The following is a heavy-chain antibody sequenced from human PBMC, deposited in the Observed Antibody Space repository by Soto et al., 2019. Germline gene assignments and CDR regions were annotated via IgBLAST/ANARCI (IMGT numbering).Heavy chain of an antibody. CDR2: IQRGGPT. J-gene: IGHJ6*02. CDR3: ARDDVLCDGARCYGVPLDV. D-gene: IGHD2-15*01. CDR1: GFTVSSKY. Sequence: EVQLVESGGGLVQPGGSLRLSCAASGFTVSSKYMSWVRQAPGKGLEWVSLIQRGGPTYYADSVKGRFTSSRDTSENTVHLQMDSLSAEDTAVYYCARDDVLCDGARCYGVPLDVWGQGTTVTVSS. V-gene: IGHV3-66*01.